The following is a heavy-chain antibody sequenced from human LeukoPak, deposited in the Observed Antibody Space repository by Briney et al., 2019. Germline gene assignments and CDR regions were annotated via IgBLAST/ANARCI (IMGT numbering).Heavy chain of an antibody. V-gene: IGHV1-2*02. CDR2: INPNSGGT. CDR3: ASQRYSSGWYDADY. J-gene: IGHJ4*02. Sequence: ASVKVSCKASGYTFTGDYMHWVRQAPGQGLEWMGWINPNSGGTNYAQKFQGRVTMTRDTSISTAYMELSRLRSDDTAVYYCASQRYSSGWYDADYWGQGTLVTVSS. CDR1: GYTFTGDY. D-gene: IGHD6-19*01.